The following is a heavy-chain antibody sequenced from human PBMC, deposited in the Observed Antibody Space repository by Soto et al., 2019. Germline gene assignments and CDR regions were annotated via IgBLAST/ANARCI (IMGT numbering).Heavy chain of an antibody. CDR1: GFTFSNAW. J-gene: IGHJ5*02. V-gene: IGHV3-15*07. CDR3: TTDPGFAWELRADP. D-gene: IGHD1-26*01. CDR2: IKSKTDGGTT. Sequence: EVQLVESGGGLVKPGGSLRLSCAASGFTFSNAWMNWVRQAPGKGLEWVGRIKSKTDGGTTDYAAPVKGRFTISRHDSKNTLYLQMNSLKTEDTAVYDCTTDPGFAWELRADPWGQGTLVTVSS.